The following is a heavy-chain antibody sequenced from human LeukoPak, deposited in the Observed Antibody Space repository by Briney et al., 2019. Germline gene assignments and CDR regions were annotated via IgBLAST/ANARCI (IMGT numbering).Heavy chain of an antibody. V-gene: IGHV3-21*01. D-gene: IGHD3-3*01. CDR2: ISSSSSYI. J-gene: IGHJ6*03. CDR1: GFTFSSYS. Sequence: PGGSLRLSCAASGFTFSSYSMNWVRQAPGKGLEWVSSISSSSSYIYYADSVKGRFTISRDNAKNSLYLQMNSLRAADTAVYYCARDTYYDFWSGYSGYYYYYMDVWGKGTTVTVSS. CDR3: ARDTYYDFWSGYSGYYYYYMDV.